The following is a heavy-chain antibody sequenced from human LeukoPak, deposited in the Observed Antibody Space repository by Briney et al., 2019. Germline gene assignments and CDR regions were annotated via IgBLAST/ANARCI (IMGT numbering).Heavy chain of an antibody. V-gene: IGHV3-21*01. D-gene: IGHD6-19*01. J-gene: IGHJ4*02. CDR1: GFTFSSYT. Sequence: GGSLRLSCAASGFTFSSYTMNWVRQAPGKGLEWVSSISSSSSYIYYADSVKGRFTISRDNAKNSLYLQMNSLRAEDTAVYYCARAGIAVAGRGLTDYWGQGTLVTVSS. CDR2: ISSSSSYI. CDR3: ARAGIAVAGRGLTDY.